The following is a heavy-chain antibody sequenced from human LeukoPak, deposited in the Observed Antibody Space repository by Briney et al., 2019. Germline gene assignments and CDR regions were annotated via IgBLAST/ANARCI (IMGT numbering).Heavy chain of an antibody. CDR1: GFTFSSYW. D-gene: IGHD3-16*02. CDR3: ASGVYDYVWGSYRYTSFFDY. Sequence: PRGSPRISCTASGFTFSSYWMHWVRQAPGKGLVCVSRINSDGSSTSYADSVKGRFTISRDNAKNTLYLQMNSLRAEDTAVYYCASGVYDYVWGSYRYTSFFDYWGQGTLVTVSS. J-gene: IGHJ4*02. CDR2: INSDGSST. V-gene: IGHV3-74*01.